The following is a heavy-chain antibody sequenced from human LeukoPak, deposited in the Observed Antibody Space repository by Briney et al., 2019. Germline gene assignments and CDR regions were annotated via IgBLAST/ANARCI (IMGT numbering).Heavy chain of an antibody. V-gene: IGHV1-2*02. CDR2: INPNSGGT. CDR1: GYTFTDYY. J-gene: IGHJ4*02. CDR3: ARIGYTHYSDY. D-gene: IGHD5-24*01. Sequence: ASVKVSCKASGYTFTDYYLHWVRQAPGQGLEWMGWINPNSGGTNYAQTFQGRVTMTRDTSITTAYLELSRLRSDDTAVYYCARIGYTHYSDYWGQGTLVTVSS.